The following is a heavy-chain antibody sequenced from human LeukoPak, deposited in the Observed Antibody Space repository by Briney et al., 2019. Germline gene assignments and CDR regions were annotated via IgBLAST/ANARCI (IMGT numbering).Heavy chain of an antibody. V-gene: IGHV3-30*03. CDR1: GFTFSSYG. J-gene: IGHJ4*02. CDR2: MAYEGSNQ. Sequence: QPGGSLRLSCAASGFTFSSYGMHWVRQAPGKGLEGVGVMAYEGSNQYYADSVKGRFTISRDNSKNRLYMNMNSLSAADKDVSFCVKPDREASDIDYWGQGSLVTVSS. D-gene: IGHD1-14*01. CDR3: VKPDREASDIDY.